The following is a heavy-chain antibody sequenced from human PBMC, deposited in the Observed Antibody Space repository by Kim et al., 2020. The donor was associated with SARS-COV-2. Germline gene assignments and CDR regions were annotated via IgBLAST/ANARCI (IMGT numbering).Heavy chain of an antibody. J-gene: IGHJ4*02. V-gene: IGHV3-33*01. CDR1: GFSFNSYG. D-gene: IGHD6-13*01. Sequence: GGSLRLSCAASGFSFNSYGMHWVRQAPGKGLEWVSFICYDGSHKYYADSVKGRFTISRDNSKNTLHLQMNSLRAEDTALYYCARDNTREQHTLVYWGQGTLVTVSS. CDR3: ARDNTREQHTLVY. CDR2: ICYDGSHK.